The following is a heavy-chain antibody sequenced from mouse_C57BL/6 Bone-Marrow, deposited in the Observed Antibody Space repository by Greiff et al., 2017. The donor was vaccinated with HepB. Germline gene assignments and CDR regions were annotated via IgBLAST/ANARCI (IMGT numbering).Heavy chain of an antibody. Sequence: QVQLQQSGTELVKPGASVKLSCKASGYTFTSYWMHWVKQRPGQGLEWIGNINPSNGGTNYNEKFKSKATLTVDKSSSTAYMQLSSLTSEDSAVYYCARWNYGSSFFFDYWGQGTTLTVSS. D-gene: IGHD1-1*01. CDR1: GYTFTSYW. CDR3: ARWNYGSSFFFDY. V-gene: IGHV1-53*01. CDR2: INPSNGGT. J-gene: IGHJ2*01.